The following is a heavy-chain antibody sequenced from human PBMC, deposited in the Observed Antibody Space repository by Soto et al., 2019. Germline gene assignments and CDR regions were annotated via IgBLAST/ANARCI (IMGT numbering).Heavy chain of an antibody. J-gene: IGHJ4*02. V-gene: IGHV2-5*02. CDR2: IYWDDDK. CDR3: HSSLMAWAVTKLNS. D-gene: IGHD6-19*01. CDR1: GFSLTTSGVG. Sequence: QITLKESGPTLVKPTETLTLTCSFSGFSLTTSGVGVGWIRQPPGKALDWLALIYWDDDKRYSPSLKNRLTISKDAPKTQVLLPMTDMDPGNTPTYSCHSSLMAWAVTKLNSWGPGPLAPVSS.